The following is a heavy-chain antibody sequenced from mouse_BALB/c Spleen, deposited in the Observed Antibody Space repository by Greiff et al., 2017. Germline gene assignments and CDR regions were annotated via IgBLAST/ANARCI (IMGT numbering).Heavy chain of an antibody. D-gene: IGHD4-1*01. Sequence: EVQLQQSGPGLVKPSQSLSLSCSVTGFSITSGYSWYWIRQFPGNILEWLGYISYDGSNNYNPSLKNRISITRDTSKNQFFLKLISVTTEDTATYYCARKLGLDYGGKGTTLTVSS. CDR2: ISYDGSN. CDR1: GFSITSGYS. CDR3: ARKLGLDY. J-gene: IGHJ2*01. V-gene: IGHV3-6*02.